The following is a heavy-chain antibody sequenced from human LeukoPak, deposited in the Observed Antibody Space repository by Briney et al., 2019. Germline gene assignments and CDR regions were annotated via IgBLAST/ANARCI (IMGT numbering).Heavy chain of an antibody. CDR3: ARDRSSHAGDYFDY. CDR1: GFTFSDYY. CDR2: ISSRGSTI. Sequence: GGSLRLSCAASGFTFSDYYMSWIRQAPGKGLEWVSYISSRGSTIYYADSVKGRFTISRDNAKNSLYLQMNSLRAEDTAVYYCARDRSSHAGDYFDYWGQGTLVTVSS. J-gene: IGHJ4*02. V-gene: IGHV3-11*04. D-gene: IGHD3-10*01.